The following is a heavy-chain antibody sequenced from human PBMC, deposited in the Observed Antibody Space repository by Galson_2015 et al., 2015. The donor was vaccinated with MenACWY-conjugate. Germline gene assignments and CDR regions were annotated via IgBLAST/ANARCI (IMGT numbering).Heavy chain of an antibody. Sequence: SVKVSCKASGYTFTTYYMHWMQQAPGQGLEWMGRIDPGSGGTDFAQKFQGRVTMTRDTSISTAYMEFSRLRSDDTAVYYCAREDMIRGSGYDFDFWGQGTLVTVS. D-gene: IGHD5-12*01. CDR1: GYTFTTYY. CDR3: AREDMIRGSGYDFDF. V-gene: IGHV1-2*06. J-gene: IGHJ4*02. CDR2: IDPGSGGT.